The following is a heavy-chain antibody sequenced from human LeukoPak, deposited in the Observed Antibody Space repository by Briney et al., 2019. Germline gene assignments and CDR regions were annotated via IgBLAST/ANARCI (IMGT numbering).Heavy chain of an antibody. Sequence: GGSLRLSCAASGFTFSSYEMNWDRQAPGKGLEWVSYISSSGSTIYYADSVKGRFTISRDNAKNSLYLQMNSLRAEDTAVYYCARVRASMVRGAGFDPWGQGTLVTVSS. J-gene: IGHJ5*02. V-gene: IGHV3-48*03. CDR1: GFTFSSYE. D-gene: IGHD3-10*01. CDR3: ARVRASMVRGAGFDP. CDR2: ISSSGSTI.